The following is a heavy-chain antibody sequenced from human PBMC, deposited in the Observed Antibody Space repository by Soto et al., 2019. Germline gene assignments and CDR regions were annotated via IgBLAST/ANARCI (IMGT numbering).Heavy chain of an antibody. CDR1: GFTVSNNY. D-gene: IGHD1-26*01. CDR3: GAYSDKGY. CDR2: VYSGGST. V-gene: IGHV3-66*01. J-gene: IGHJ4*02. Sequence: EEQLVESGGDLVQPGGSLRLSCAASGFTVSNNYMSWVRQAPGKGLEWVSLVYSGGSTYYADSVKGRFTISRDSSKNTLYLQMNSRRAEDTARYYCGAYSDKGYWGQGTLVTVSS.